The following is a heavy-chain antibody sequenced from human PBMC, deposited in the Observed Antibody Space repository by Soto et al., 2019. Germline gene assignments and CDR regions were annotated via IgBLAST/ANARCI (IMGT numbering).Heavy chain of an antibody. V-gene: IGHV4-30-4*01. D-gene: IGHD3-3*01. J-gene: IGHJ3*02. CDR3: ARLYYYDFWSGYQDAFDI. Sequence: SETLSLTCTVSGGSISSGDYYWSWIRQPPGKGLEWIGYIYYSGSTYYNPSLKSRVTISVDTSKNQFSLKLSSVTAADTAVYYCARLYYYDFWSGYQDAFDIWGQGTMVTVSS. CDR2: IYYSGST. CDR1: GGSISSGDYY.